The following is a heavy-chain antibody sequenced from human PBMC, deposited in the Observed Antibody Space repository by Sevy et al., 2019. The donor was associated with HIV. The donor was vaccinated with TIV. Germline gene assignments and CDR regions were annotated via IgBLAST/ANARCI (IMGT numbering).Heavy chain of an antibody. V-gene: IGHV1-18*01. J-gene: IGHJ5*02. CDR2: IGAYNGNR. CDR3: ARLSTARGKSNWFDP. CDR1: GYTLRRYG. Sequence: ASVQVPRQASGYTLRRYGISWVRQAPGHGLEWMGWIGAYNGNRKYPQNLQERVTMTTDTSTSTAYMELRSLRSDDTAVYFCARLSTARGKSNWFDPWGQGTLVTVSS. D-gene: IGHD3-10*01.